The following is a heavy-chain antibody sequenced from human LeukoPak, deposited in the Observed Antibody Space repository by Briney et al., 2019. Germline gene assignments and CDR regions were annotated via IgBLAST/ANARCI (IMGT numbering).Heavy chain of an antibody. J-gene: IGHJ4*02. V-gene: IGHV3-7*05. Sequence: GGSLRLSCAASGFTFSSFWMNWVRQAPGKGLEWVANIKHDGSEKYYVDSVKGRFTISRDNAKSSLFLQMNSLRVEDTAVYYCARAGGAVGIVVVIGFDYWGQGTLVTVSS. CDR3: ARAGGAVGIVVVIGFDY. CDR2: IKHDGSEK. CDR1: GFTFSSFW. D-gene: IGHD3-22*01.